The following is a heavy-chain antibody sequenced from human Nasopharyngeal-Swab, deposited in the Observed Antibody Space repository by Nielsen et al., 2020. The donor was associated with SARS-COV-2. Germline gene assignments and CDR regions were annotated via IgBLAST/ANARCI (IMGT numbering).Heavy chain of an antibody. CDR1: GYTFTGYY. J-gene: IGHJ4*02. CDR3: AARGSCSSTSCYADY. CDR2: INPSGGST. Sequence: ASVKVSCKASGYTFTGYYMHWVRQAPGQGLEWMGRINPSGGSTSYAQKFQGRVTMTRDTSTSTVYMELSSLRSEDTAVYYCAARGSCSSTSCYADYWGQGTLVTVSS. D-gene: IGHD2-2*01. V-gene: IGHV1-46*01.